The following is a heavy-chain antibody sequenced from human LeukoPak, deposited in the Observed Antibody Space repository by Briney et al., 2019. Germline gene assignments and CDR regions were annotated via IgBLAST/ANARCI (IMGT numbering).Heavy chain of an antibody. CDR3: TRAVFWSGYPFDY. Sequence: GRSLRLSCTASGFTFGDYPMSWVRQAPGKGLEWVGFIGSKAYGGTTDYAASVKGRFTISRDDSKSIAYLQMNSLKTEDTAVYYCTRAVFWSGYPFDYWGQGTLVTVSS. CDR1: GFTFGDYP. J-gene: IGHJ4*02. V-gene: IGHV3-49*04. D-gene: IGHD3-3*01. CDR2: IGSKAYGGTT.